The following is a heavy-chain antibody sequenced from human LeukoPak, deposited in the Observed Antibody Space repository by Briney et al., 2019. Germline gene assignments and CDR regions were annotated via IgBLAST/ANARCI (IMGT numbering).Heavy chain of an antibody. V-gene: IGHV1-24*01. CDR2: FDPEDGET. J-gene: IGHJ4*02. CDR3: ATILVGYYYDSSD. D-gene: IGHD3-22*01. Sequence: GFDPEDGETIYAQKFQGRVTMTEDTSTDTAYMELSSLRSEDTAVYYCATILVGYYYDSSDWGQGTLVTVSS.